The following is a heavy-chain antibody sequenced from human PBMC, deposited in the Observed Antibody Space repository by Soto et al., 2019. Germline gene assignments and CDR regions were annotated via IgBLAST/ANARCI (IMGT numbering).Heavy chain of an antibody. CDR1: GYTFTRYG. J-gene: IGHJ1*01. D-gene: IGHD6-19*01. CDR3: ARDPYSSGWYPSGAEYFQH. Sequence: QVQLVQSGAEVKKPGASVKVSCKASGYTFTRYGISWVRQAPGQGLEWMGWISGKNGNTKNAQKLQDRVTMTTDTSTSTAYIELRSLRSDDTAVYYCARDPYSSGWYPSGAEYFQHWGQGTLVTVSS. CDR2: ISGKNGNT. V-gene: IGHV1-18*01.